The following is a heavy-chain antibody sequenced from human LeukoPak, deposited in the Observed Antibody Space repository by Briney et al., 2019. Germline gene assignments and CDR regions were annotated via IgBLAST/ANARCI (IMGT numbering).Heavy chain of an antibody. D-gene: IGHD3-10*01. CDR2: INHGGST. J-gene: IGHJ5*02. V-gene: IGHV4-34*01. Sequence: SETLSLTCAVYGGSFSGYYWSWIRQPPGKGLEWIGEINHGGSTNYNPSLKSRVTISVDTSKNQFSLKLSSVTAADTAVYYCARARITMVRGRGWFDPWGQGTLVTVSS. CDR3: ARARITMVRGRGWFDP. CDR1: GGSFSGYY.